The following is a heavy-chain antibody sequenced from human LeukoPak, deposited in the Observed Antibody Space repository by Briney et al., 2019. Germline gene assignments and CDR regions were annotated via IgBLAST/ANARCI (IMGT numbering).Heavy chain of an antibody. CDR3: ARAHIYCSGGSCYSYYFDY. CDR1: GYTFTSYG. J-gene: IGHJ4*02. V-gene: IGHV1-18*01. Sequence: ASVRVSCKASGYTFTSYGISWVRQAPGQGLEWMGWISAYNGNTNYAQTLQGRVTMTTDTSTSTAYMELRSLRPDDTAVYYCARAHIYCSGGSCYSYYFDYWGQGTLVTVSS. D-gene: IGHD2-15*01. CDR2: ISAYNGNT.